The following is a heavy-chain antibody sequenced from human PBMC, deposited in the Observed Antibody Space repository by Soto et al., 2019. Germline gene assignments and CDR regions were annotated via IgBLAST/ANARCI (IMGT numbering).Heavy chain of an antibody. J-gene: IGHJ5*02. CDR2: ISAYNGNT. CDR1: GYTFTSYG. V-gene: IGHV1-18*01. Sequence: ASVKVSCKASGYTFTSYGISWVRQAPGQGLEWMGWISAYNGNTNYAQKLQGRVTMTTDTSTSTAYMELRSLRSDDTAVYYCARMDVLRFLEWLLPNNWFDPWGQGTLVTAPQ. CDR3: ARMDVLRFLEWLLPNNWFDP. D-gene: IGHD3-3*01.